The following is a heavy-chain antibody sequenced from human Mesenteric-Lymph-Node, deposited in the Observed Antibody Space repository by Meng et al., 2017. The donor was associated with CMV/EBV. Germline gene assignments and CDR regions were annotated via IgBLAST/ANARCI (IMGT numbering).Heavy chain of an antibody. CDR2: IIPIFGTA. CDR3: ARGHDRYTWNRALDY. J-gene: IGHJ4*02. V-gene: IGHV1-69*05. D-gene: IGHD1-20*01. CDR1: GGTLSSYA. Sequence: SGGTLSSYAISWVRQAPGQGLEWMGGIIPIFGTANYAQKFQGRVTITTDESTSTAYMELSSLRSEDTAVYYCARGHDRYTWNRALDYWGQGTLVTVSS.